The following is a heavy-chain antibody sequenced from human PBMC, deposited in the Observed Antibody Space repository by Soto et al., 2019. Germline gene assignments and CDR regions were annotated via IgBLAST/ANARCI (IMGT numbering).Heavy chain of an antibody. J-gene: IGHJ6*02. V-gene: IGHV1-69*01. CDR3: ARDRTSTLVDRYYSMDV. D-gene: IGHD1-26*01. CDR1: GGTFSNYG. Sequence: QVQLVQYGAEVKKPGSSVKVSCKASGGTFSNYGISWVRQAPGQGLEWMGGIIPMFGTSNYAQKFQGRVTITADASTSTAYLELSSLRSEDTAVYYCARDRTSTLVDRYYSMDVWGQGTTVTVSS. CDR2: IIPMFGTS.